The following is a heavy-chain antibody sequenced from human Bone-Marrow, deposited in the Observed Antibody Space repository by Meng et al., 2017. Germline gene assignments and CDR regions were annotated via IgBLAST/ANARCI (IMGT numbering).Heavy chain of an antibody. D-gene: IGHD5-18*01. Sequence: QVQLQQWGAGRWKPSETLSRTCAVYGGTFSEYYWSWIRQPPGKGLEWIGEINHSGGTKYTPSLESRVTISIDTSKNQFSLKLSSVTAADTAIYYCARQGDTAMATFDYWGQGTLVTVSS. CDR1: GGTFSEYY. CDR2: INHSGGT. V-gene: IGHV4-34*01. J-gene: IGHJ4*02. CDR3: ARQGDTAMATFDY.